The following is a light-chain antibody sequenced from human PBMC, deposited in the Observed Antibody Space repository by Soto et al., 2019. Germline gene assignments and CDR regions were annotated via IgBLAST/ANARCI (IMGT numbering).Light chain of an antibody. CDR1: SSDVGAYNY. CDR2: DVS. Sequence: HSVLTQPASVSGSPGQSVTISCTGTSSDVGAYNYVSWYQQHPAKVPKLMIYDVSNRPSGVSDRFSGSKSGNTASLTISGLQAEDEADYYCYSYTSSSTYVFGTGTKLTVL. V-gene: IGLV2-14*01. CDR3: YSYTSSSTYV. J-gene: IGLJ1*01.